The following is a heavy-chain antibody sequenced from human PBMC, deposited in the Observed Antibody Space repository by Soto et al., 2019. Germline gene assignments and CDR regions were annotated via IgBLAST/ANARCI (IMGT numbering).Heavy chain of an antibody. V-gene: IGHV4-59*01. CDR3: AXSIVVVPAAIVHYGMDV. J-gene: IGHJ6*02. CDR1: GGSISSYY. CDR2: IYYSGST. Sequence: SETLSLTCTVSGGSISSYYWSWIRQPPGKGLEWIGYIYYSGSTNYNPSLKSRVTISVDTSKNQFSLKLSSVTAADTAVYYCAXSIVVVPAAIVHYGMDVWGPGTTVTVSS. D-gene: IGHD2-2*02.